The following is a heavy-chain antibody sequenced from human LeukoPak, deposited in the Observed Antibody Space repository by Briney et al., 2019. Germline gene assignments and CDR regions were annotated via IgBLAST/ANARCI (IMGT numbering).Heavy chain of an antibody. CDR3: ARGIAAASGYFDY. Sequence: ASVKVSCKASGYTFTRYYMHWVRQAPGQGLEWMGIINPSGGSTSYAQKFQVRVTMTRDTSISTAYMELSRLRSDDTAVYYCARGIAAASGYFDYWGQGTLVTVSS. D-gene: IGHD6-13*01. V-gene: IGHV1-46*01. J-gene: IGHJ4*02. CDR2: INPSGGST. CDR1: GYTFTRYY.